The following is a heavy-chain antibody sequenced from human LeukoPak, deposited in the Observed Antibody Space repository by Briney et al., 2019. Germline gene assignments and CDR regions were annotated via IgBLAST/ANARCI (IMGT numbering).Heavy chain of an antibody. CDR1: GFTFSNAW. CDR3: ARCSGATCYPTYYFDY. Sequence: GGSLRLSCAASGFTFSNAWMSWVRQAPGKGLEWVAVIWYDGSDKYYADSVKGRFTISRDDSKNTLYLQMNSLRADDTAVYYCARCSGATCYPTYYFDYWGQGTLVTVSS. D-gene: IGHD2-15*01. V-gene: IGHV3-33*08. CDR2: IWYDGSDK. J-gene: IGHJ4*02.